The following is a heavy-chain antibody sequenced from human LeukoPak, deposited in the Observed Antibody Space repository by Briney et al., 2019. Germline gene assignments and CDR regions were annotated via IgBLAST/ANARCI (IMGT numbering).Heavy chain of an antibody. Sequence: PSETLSLTCTVSGGSITSSSYYWGWIRQPPGKGLEWIGYIYYSGSTNYNASLKSRVTISVDTSKNQFSLKLSSVTAADTAVYYCARGGKINYSSGWYLNWFDPWGQGTLVTVSS. CDR1: GGSITSSSYY. D-gene: IGHD6-19*01. CDR3: ARGGKINYSSGWYLNWFDP. V-gene: IGHV4-61*05. CDR2: IYYSGST. J-gene: IGHJ5*02.